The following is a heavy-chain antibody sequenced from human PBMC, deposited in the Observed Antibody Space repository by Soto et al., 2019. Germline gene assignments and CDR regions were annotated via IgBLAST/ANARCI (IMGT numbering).Heavy chain of an antibody. CDR1: GFTFSSYT. CDR2: ISSGSSYI. V-gene: IGHV3-21*01. CDR3: ARDILSGGAYPDY. D-gene: IGHD3-10*01. J-gene: IGHJ4*02. Sequence: GGSLILSCAASGFTFSSYTMNWVRQAPGKGLEWVASISSGSSYIYYAGSVKGRFTISRDNTKNSLLLQMNSLRVEDTAVYYCARDILSGGAYPDYWGQGTKVTV.